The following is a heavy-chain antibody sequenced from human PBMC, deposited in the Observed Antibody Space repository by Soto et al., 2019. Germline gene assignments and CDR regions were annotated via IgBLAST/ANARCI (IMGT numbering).Heavy chain of an antibody. D-gene: IGHD2-2*01. CDR3: ARDGVQRVPAAILGFDY. CDR2: ISYDGSNK. J-gene: IGHJ4*02. Sequence: QVQLVESGGGVVQPGRSLRLSCAASGFTFSSYAMHWVRQAPGKGLEWVAVISYDGSNKYYADSVKGRFTISRDNSKNTLYLQMNSLRAEDTAVYYCARDGVQRVPAAILGFDYWGQGTLVTVSS. V-gene: IGHV3-30-3*01. CDR1: GFTFSSYA.